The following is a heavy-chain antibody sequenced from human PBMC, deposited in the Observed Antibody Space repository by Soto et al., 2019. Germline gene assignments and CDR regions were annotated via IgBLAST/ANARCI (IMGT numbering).Heavy chain of an antibody. Sequence: VQLVESGGGLVKPGGSLRLSCAASGFTFSSYGMHWVRQAPGKGLEWVAVIWYDGSSKYYVDSVKGRFTISRDNSKNTLYLQMNSLRAEDTAIYYCARGEGDNWFDPWGQGTLVTVSS. J-gene: IGHJ5*02. CDR1: GFTFSSYG. CDR2: IWYDGSSK. CDR3: ARGEGDNWFDP. V-gene: IGHV3-33*01. D-gene: IGHD3-16*01.